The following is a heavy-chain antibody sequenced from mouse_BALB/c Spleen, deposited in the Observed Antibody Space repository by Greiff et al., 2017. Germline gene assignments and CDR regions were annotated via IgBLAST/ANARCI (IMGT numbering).Heavy chain of an antibody. D-gene: IGHD2-1*01. CDR2: IDPANGNT. CDR3: ARAVVTSPDALAY. J-gene: IGHJ4*01. Sequence: EVKLQESGAELVKPGASVKLSCTASGFNIKDTYMHWVKQRPEQGLEWIGRIDPANGNTKYDPKFQGKATITADTSSNTAYLQLSSLTTEDTAVYYCARAVVTSPDALAYWGQGTSVTVSS. CDR1: GFNIKDTY. V-gene: IGHV14-3*02.